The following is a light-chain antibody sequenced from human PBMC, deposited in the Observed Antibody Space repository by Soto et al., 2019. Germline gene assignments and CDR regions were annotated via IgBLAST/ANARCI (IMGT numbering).Light chain of an antibody. CDR1: ESISSY. J-gene: IGKJ4*01. CDR2: AES. CDR3: QKSSSSPLT. Sequence: DIQMTQSPSSLSASVGDIVTITCRASESISSYLNWYQQKAGRAPKVLIYAESTLESGVPDRFSGSGSGTDLNLTISNLQPDDFATYYCQKSSSSPLTCGGGTKVDIK. V-gene: IGKV1-39*01.